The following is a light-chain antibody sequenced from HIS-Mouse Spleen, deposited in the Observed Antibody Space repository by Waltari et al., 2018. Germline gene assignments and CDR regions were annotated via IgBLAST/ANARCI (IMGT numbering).Light chain of an antibody. CDR2: KAF. CDR1: QSISSW. CDR3: QQYNSYSRT. J-gene: IGKJ1*01. Sequence: DIQMTQSPSTLSASVGDRVTITCRASQSISSWLAWYQQKPGKAPKLLIYKAFSLEIGVPSRFSGSGSGTEFTLTISSLQPDDFATYYCQQYNSYSRTFSQGTKVEIK. V-gene: IGKV1-5*03.